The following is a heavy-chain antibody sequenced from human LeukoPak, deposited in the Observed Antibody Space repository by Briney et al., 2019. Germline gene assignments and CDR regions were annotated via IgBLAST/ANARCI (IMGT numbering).Heavy chain of an antibody. V-gene: IGHV3-48*01. Sequence: GGSLRLSCAASGFTFSSYSMNWVRQAPGKGLEWVSYISSSSSTIYYADSVKGRFTISRDKAKNSLYLQMNSLRAEDTAVYYCARTYYYDSSDYGVGGQGTLVTVSS. CDR2: ISSSSSTI. D-gene: IGHD3-22*01. CDR3: ARTYYYDSSDYGV. J-gene: IGHJ4*02. CDR1: GFTFSSYS.